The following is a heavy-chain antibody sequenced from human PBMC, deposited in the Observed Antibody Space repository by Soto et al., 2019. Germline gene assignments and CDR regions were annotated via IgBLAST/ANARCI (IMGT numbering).Heavy chain of an antibody. J-gene: IGHJ6*03. V-gene: IGHV4-59*08. CDR2: IYYSGST. D-gene: IGHD4-17*01. CDR3: ATGSVTKSGYYYYMDV. CDR1: GGSISSYY. Sequence: PSETLSLTCTVPGGSISSYYWSWIQQPPGKGLEWIGYIYYSGSTNYNPSLKSRVTISVDTSKNQFSLKLSSVTAADTAVYYCATGSVTKSGYYYYMDVWGKGTTVTVSS.